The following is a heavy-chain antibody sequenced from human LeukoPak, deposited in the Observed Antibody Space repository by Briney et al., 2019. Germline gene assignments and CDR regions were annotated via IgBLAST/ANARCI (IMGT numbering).Heavy chain of an antibody. J-gene: IGHJ5*02. CDR1: GGTLSTYA. CDR2: VIPVFGTP. CDR3: ARWKGGFSSGYNH. Sequence: SVKVSCKASGGTLSTYAVSWVRQAPGQGLEWMGAVIPVFGTPTYAQKFQGRVTISTDESTSTAYMELSSLRSEDTAVYYCARWKGGFSSGYNHWGQGTLVTVSS. D-gene: IGHD5-18*01. V-gene: IGHV1-69*05.